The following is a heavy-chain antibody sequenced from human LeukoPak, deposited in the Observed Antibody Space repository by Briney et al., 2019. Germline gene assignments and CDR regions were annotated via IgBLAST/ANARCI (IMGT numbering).Heavy chain of an antibody. D-gene: IGHD3-22*01. CDR1: GGSISSYY. CDR3: ARDSGDYYDSSGYYPYYFEY. V-gene: IGHV4-4*07. J-gene: IGHJ4*02. CDR2: IYISGST. Sequence: SETLSLTCTVSGGSISSYYWSWIRQPAGKGLEWIGRIYISGSTNYNPSLKSRVTMSVDTSKNQFSLKLSSVTAADTAVYYCARDSGDYYDSSGYYPYYFEYWGQGALVTVSS.